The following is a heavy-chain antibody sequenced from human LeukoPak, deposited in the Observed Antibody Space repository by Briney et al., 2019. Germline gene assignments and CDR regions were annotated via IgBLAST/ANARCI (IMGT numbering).Heavy chain of an antibody. CDR2: IRYDGSNK. CDR1: GFTFSSYG. Sequence: GGSLRLSCAASGFTFSSYGMHWVRQAPAKGLEWVAFIRYDGSNKYYADSVKGRFTISRDNSKNTLYLQMNSLRAEDTAVYYCAKDRGYSSGWYNYWGQGTLVTVSS. CDR3: AKDRGYSSGWYNY. D-gene: IGHD6-19*01. V-gene: IGHV3-30*02. J-gene: IGHJ4*02.